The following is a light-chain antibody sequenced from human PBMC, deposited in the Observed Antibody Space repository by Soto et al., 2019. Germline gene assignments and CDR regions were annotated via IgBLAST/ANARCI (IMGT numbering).Light chain of an antibody. CDR2: AAS. V-gene: IGKV3-11*01. Sequence: EIVLTQSPGTLSLSPGERVTLSCRASQSVSGHLAWYQQKPGQAPKFLIYAASSLQSGVPSRFSGRGSGTDFTLTITNLHPEDFATYFCQQGYDTPITFGQGTRLEIK. CDR1: QSVSGH. CDR3: QQGYDTPIT. J-gene: IGKJ5*01.